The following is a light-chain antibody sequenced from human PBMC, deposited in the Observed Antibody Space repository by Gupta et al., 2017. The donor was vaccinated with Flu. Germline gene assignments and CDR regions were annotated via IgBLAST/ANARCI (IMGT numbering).Light chain of an antibody. J-gene: IGLJ1*01. Sequence: QSALTQPPSASGSPGQSVTISCTGTSSDIGTYRYVSWYQQHPGKAPKLIIYEVTKRPSRVPDRFSGSKSGNTASLTVSGLQDDDEAIYYCSSYAGGDTFVFGTGTEVTVL. CDR2: EVT. CDR1: SSDIGTYRY. V-gene: IGLV2-8*01. CDR3: SSYAGGDTFV.